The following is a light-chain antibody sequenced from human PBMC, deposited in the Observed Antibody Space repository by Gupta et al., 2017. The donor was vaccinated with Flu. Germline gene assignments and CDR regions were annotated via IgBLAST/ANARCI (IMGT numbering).Light chain of an antibody. CDR1: ESVRNS. J-gene: IGKJ2*03. CDR3: QQYKAWPPMYS. V-gene: IGKV3-15*01. CDR2: DTS. Sequence: IVMTQSPANLSVSPGETATLSCRASESVRNSLAWYQQKPGQAPRILIYDTSTRATGIPARFSGGGSGTDFTLTISSLQSEDVAVYYCQQYKAWPPMYSFGQGTRLQIK.